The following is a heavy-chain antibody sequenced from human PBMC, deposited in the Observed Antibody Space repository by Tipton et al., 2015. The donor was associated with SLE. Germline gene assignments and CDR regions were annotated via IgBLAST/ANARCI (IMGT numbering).Heavy chain of an antibody. J-gene: IGHJ4*02. V-gene: IGHV3-23*01. CDR3: ASTVHTSGFYD. Sequence: SLRLSCAASGFTFSTYAMNWVRQAPGKGLEWVSSISGSVGGTYYADSVKGRFTISRDNSKNTLYLQMNSLRAEDTAVYYCASTVHTSGFYDWGQGTLVTVSS. D-gene: IGHD3-22*01. CDR1: GFTFSTYA. CDR2: ISGSVGGT.